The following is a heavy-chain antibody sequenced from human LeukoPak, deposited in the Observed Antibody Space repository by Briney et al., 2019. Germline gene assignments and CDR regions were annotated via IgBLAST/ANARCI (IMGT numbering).Heavy chain of an antibody. J-gene: IGHJ4*02. D-gene: IGHD5-18*01. CDR1: GYTFTGYY. Sequence: GASVKVPCKASGYTFTGYYMHWVRQAPGQGLEWMGWINPNSGGTNYAQKFQGRVTMTRDTSISTAYMELSRLRSDDTAVYYCARGPIPIQPVFYFDYWGQGTLVTVSS. CDR3: ARGPIPIQPVFYFDY. V-gene: IGHV1-2*02. CDR2: INPNSGGT.